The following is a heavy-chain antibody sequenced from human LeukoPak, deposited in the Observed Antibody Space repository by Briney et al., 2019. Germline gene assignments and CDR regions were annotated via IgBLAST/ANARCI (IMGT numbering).Heavy chain of an antibody. CDR1: GYTFTGYY. D-gene: IGHD5-24*01. V-gene: IGHV1-2*02. J-gene: IGHJ4*02. CDR2: ISPNSGGT. CDR3: ARGRGSFALDS. Sequence: ASVTVSCNASGYTFTGYYMHWVRQAPGQGLEWIGWISPNSGGTNYAQKFQGRVTMTRDTSISTAYMELSRLGSDDTAVYYCARGRGSFALDSWGQGTLVTVSS.